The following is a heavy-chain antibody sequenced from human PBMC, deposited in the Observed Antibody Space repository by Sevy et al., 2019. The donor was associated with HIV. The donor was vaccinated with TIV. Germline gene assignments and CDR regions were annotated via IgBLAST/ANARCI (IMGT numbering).Heavy chain of an antibody. V-gene: IGHV4-59*01. CDR2: IYYTGST. CDR1: GGSISAYY. J-gene: IGHJ5*02. Sequence: SETLSLTCTVSGGSISAYYWSWIRQPPGKGLEYLGYIYYTGSTNYNPSLKSRVTISVDTSKNQFSLKLSSMTAADPAVYYCAGAPPVRSGDDSLNWFDPWGQGTLVTVSS. CDR3: AGAPPVRSGDDSLNWFDP. D-gene: IGHD5-12*01.